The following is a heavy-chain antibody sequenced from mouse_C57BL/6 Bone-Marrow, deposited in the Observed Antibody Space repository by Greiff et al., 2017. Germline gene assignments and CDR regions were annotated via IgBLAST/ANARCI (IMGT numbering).Heavy chain of an antibody. CDR2: IYPRSGNT. J-gene: IGHJ3*01. V-gene: IGHV1-81*01. CDR1: GYTFTSYG. D-gene: IGHD2-1*01. CDR3: ALYGNYFAY. Sequence: QVQLKQSGAELARPGASVKLSCKASGYTFTSYGISWVKQRTGQGLEWIGEIYPRSGNTYYNEKFKGKATLTADKSSSTAYMELRSLTSEDSAVYFCALYGNYFAYWGQGTLVTVSA.